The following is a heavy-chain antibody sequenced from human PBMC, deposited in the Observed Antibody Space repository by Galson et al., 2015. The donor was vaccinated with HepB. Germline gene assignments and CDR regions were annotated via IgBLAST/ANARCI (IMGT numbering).Heavy chain of an antibody. CDR2: INAANGNT. Sequence: SVKVSCKASGYTFTSYAMHWVRQAPGQRLEWMGWINAANGNTKYSQKFQGRVTITRDTSASTAYMELSSLRSEDTAVYYCARPARYSSSWHLDYWGQGTLVTVSS. V-gene: IGHV1-3*01. CDR3: ARPARYSSSWHLDY. J-gene: IGHJ4*02. CDR1: GYTFTSYA. D-gene: IGHD6-13*01.